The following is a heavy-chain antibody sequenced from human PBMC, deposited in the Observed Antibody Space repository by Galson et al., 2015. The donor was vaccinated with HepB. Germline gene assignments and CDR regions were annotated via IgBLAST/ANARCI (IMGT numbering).Heavy chain of an antibody. Sequence: SGAEVKKPGESLRISCKGSGYSFTSYWISWVRQMPGKGLEWMGRIDPSDSYTNYSPSFQGHVTISADKSISTAYLQWSSLKASDTAMYYCARHPPDYDFWSGYSKRPFDYWGQGTLVTVSS. D-gene: IGHD3-3*01. V-gene: IGHV5-10-1*01. CDR3: ARHPPDYDFWSGYSKRPFDY. J-gene: IGHJ4*02. CDR2: IDPSDSYT. CDR1: GYSFTSYW.